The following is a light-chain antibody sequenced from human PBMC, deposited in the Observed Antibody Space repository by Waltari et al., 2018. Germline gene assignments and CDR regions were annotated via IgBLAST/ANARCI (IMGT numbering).Light chain of an antibody. Sequence: IQMTQSPYSLSASVGDRVTITCRASQSIRRYLNWYQQKPGKAPKLLIYAASSLQSGVPSRFSGSGSGTDFTLTISSLQPEDFATYYCQQSYSTPLTFGGGTKVEIK. V-gene: IGKV1-39*01. CDR2: AAS. CDR1: QSIRRY. J-gene: IGKJ4*01. CDR3: QQSYSTPLT.